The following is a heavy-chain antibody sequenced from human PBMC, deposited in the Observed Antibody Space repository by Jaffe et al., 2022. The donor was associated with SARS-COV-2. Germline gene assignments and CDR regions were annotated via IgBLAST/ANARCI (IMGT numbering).Heavy chain of an antibody. CDR2: IYYSGST. V-gene: IGHV4-59*01. CDR1: GGAIRSYY. D-gene: IGHD3-10*01. Sequence: QVQLQESGPGLVKPSETLSLTCTVSGGAIRSYYWSWIRQPPGKGLEWIGYIYYSGSTNYNPSLKSRVTISADTSKNQFSLKLSSVTAADTAVYYCARGGGMSWFGDNSGAFDIWGQGTMVTVSS. CDR3: ARGGGMSWFGDNSGAFDI. J-gene: IGHJ3*02.